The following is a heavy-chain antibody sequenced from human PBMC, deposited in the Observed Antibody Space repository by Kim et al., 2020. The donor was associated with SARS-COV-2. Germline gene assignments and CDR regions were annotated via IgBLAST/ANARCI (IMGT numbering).Heavy chain of an antibody. CDR3: VRDFARYKSGLLDY. CDR1: GFTFSNHA. J-gene: IGHJ4*02. Sequence: GGSLRLSCLGSGFTFSNHAMHWVRQAPGKGLESISGIGVTDKSTYDADSVKGRFTISRDNSRNTLYLQMTSLTPDDTAVYYCVRDFARYKSGLLDYWGQGTVVSVSS. D-gene: IGHD6-19*01. CDR2: IGVTDKST. V-gene: IGHV3-64D*06.